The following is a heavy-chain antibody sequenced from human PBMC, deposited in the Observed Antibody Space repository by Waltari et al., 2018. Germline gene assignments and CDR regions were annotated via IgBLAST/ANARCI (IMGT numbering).Heavy chain of an antibody. D-gene: IGHD3-3*01. J-gene: IGHJ5*02. CDR2: ISYSGST. V-gene: IGHV4-59*01. CDR3: AREHYYDFWSGYSAGGSWFDP. CDR1: GGSISSYY. Sequence: QVQLQESGPGLVKPSETLSLTCTVSGGSISSYYWSWIRQPPGKGLEWSGYISYSGSTNYIPALRSQVTIAVDTSKNQFSLKLSSVTAADTAVYYCAREHYYDFWSGYSAGGSWFDPWGQGTLVTVSS.